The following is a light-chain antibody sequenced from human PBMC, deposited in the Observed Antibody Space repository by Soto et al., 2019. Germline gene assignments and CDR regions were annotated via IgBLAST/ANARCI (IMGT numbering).Light chain of an antibody. V-gene: IGKV1-6*01. CDR2: AAS. CDR1: RDIGSD. CDR3: LQDHDDSWT. Sequence: IQMTQSPSTVSAYVGDSVTITCRASRDIGSDLSWYQQKPGKAPTLLIYAASNLQSGVPSRFRGSRSGTEFTLTVSSLQPEDFATYYCLQDHDDSWTFGQGTKVDIK. J-gene: IGKJ1*01.